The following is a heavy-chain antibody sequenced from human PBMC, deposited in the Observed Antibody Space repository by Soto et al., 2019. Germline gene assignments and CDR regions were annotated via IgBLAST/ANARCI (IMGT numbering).Heavy chain of an antibody. V-gene: IGHV4-34*01. CDR3: ARGLAYDRPITVAEPFDS. D-gene: IGHD6-19*01. J-gene: IGHJ4*02. CDR1: GGSFSGYF. Sequence: SETLSLTCVVSGGSFSGYFWTWIRQSPVRVLEWIGEISHSGSRNYNPAFQSRVIISVDSSKNHVSLKLSSVTAADSATYFCARGLAYDRPITVAEPFDSWGQGTLVTVSS. CDR2: ISHSGSR.